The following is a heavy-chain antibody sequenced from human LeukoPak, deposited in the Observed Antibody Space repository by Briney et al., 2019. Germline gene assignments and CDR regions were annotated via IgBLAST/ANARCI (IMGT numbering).Heavy chain of an antibody. Sequence: GGSLRLSCAASGFTFSSYSMNWVRQAPGKGLEWVSYISTTSSSINCADSVKGRFTISRDNAKNSLYLEMNSLRAEDTAVYYCVRDRDWAFDYWGQGTLVTVSS. D-gene: IGHD3/OR15-3a*01. CDR3: VRDRDWAFDY. V-gene: IGHV3-48*04. CDR2: ISTTSSSI. J-gene: IGHJ4*02. CDR1: GFTFSSYS.